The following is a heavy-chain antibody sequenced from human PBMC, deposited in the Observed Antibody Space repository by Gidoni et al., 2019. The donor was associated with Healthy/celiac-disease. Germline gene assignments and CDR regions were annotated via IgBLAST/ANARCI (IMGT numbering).Heavy chain of an antibody. Sequence: QVQLVQSGAEVKKPGASVKVSCKASGYTFTSYDINWVRQATGQGLEWMGWMNPNSGNTGYAQKFQGRVTMTRNTSISTAYMELSSLRSEDTAVYYCARNLYNYYDSSGYYGLDDYWGQGTLVTVSS. D-gene: IGHD3-22*01. CDR3: ARNLYNYYDSSGYYGLDDY. J-gene: IGHJ4*02. CDR2: MNPNSGNT. V-gene: IGHV1-8*01. CDR1: GYTFTSYD.